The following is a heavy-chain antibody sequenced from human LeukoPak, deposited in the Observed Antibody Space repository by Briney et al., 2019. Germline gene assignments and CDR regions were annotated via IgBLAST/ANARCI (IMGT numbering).Heavy chain of an antibody. V-gene: IGHV3-23*01. CDR3: ARRQLLWFGGNWFDP. CDR1: GFTFRNYA. D-gene: IGHD3-10*01. J-gene: IGHJ5*02. CDR2: ISASGGST. Sequence: GGSLRLSCVASGFTFRNYAMSWVRQAPGKGLEWVSGISASGGSTYFADSVKGRFTISRDNAKNSLYLQMNSLRAEDTAVYYCARRQLLWFGGNWFDPWGQGTLVTVSS.